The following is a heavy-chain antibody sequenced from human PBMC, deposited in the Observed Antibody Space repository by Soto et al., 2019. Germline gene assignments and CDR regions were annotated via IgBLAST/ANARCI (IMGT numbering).Heavy chain of an antibody. D-gene: IGHD3-22*01. J-gene: IGHJ4*02. CDR1: GYTFTSYG. V-gene: IGHV1-18*04. Sequence: QVQLVQSGSEVKKPGASVKVSCKASGYTFTSYGISWVRQAPGQGLEWMGWISAYNGNTNYAQKLQGRVTMTTDTTTRTAYMELRILSSNDTAVYSCAGYGPLAMIVVVNSPLDYWGQGTLVTFSS. CDR2: ISAYNGNT. CDR3: AGYGPLAMIVVVNSPLDY.